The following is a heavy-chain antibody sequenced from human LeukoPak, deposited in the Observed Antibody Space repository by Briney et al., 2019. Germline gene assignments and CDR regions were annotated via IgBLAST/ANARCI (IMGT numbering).Heavy chain of an antibody. CDR2: IYYSRST. CDR1: GGSISSYY. Sequence: SETLSLTCTVSGGSISSYYWSWIRQPPGKGLEWIGYIYYSRSTNYNPSLKSRVTISVDTSKNQFSLKLSSVTAADTAVYYCARGNYGSGSYYNDYWGQGTLVTVSS. D-gene: IGHD3-10*01. CDR3: ARGNYGSGSYYNDY. V-gene: IGHV4-59*01. J-gene: IGHJ4*02.